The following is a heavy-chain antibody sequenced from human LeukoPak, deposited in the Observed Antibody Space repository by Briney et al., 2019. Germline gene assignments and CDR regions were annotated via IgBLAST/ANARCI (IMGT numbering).Heavy chain of an antibody. D-gene: IGHD6-19*01. J-gene: IGHJ4*02. CDR2: IWYDGSNK. CDR3: ARDRDNSGWYGGLDY. CDR1: GFTFSSYG. V-gene: IGHV3-33*01. Sequence: GGSLRLSCAASGFTFSSYGMHWVRQATGKGLEWVAVIWYDGSNKYYADSVKGRFTISRDNSKNTLYLQMNSLRAEDTAVYYCARDRDNSGWYGGLDYWGQGTLVTVSS.